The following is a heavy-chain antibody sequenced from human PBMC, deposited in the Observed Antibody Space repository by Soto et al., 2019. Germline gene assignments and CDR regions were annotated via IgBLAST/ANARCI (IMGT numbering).Heavy chain of an antibody. CDR3: ARHPLRYFDWLLLGFDP. J-gene: IGHJ5*02. Sequence: SETLSLTCTVSGFTIISSSYYWGWIRKPPGKGLEWIGSIYYSGSTYYNPSLKSRVTISVDTSKNQFSLKLSSVTAADTAVYYCARHPLRYFDWLLLGFDPWGQGTLVTVSS. V-gene: IGHV4-39*01. CDR1: GFTIISSSYY. CDR2: IYYSGST. D-gene: IGHD3-9*01.